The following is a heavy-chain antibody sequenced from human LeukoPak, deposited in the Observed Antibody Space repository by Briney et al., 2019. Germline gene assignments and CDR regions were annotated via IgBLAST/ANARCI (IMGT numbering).Heavy chain of an antibody. CDR1: GFTFSNYA. J-gene: IGHJ3*02. CDR2: ISGSGDYT. Sequence: GGSLRLSCAASGFTFSNYAMSWVRQAPGRGLEWVSAISGSGDYTYYADSVKGRFTISRDNSKNTLYLQMNSLRAEDTAVYYCAKDLRSGYDHDAFDIWGQGTMVTVSS. V-gene: IGHV3-23*01. D-gene: IGHD5-12*01. CDR3: AKDLRSGYDHDAFDI.